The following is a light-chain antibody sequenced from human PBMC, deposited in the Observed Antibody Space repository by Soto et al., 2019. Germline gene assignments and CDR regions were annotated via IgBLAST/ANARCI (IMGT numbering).Light chain of an antibody. CDR2: AAS. V-gene: IGKV1-9*01. Sequence: IKLTQSPSSLSASVGDRVTITCRASQGISSYLAWYQQKPGKAPKLLIYAASTLQSGVPSRFSGSGSGTEFTLTISSLQSDDFATYYCQQYNTYVTFGGGTKVHIK. CDR3: QQYNTYVT. J-gene: IGKJ4*01. CDR1: QGISSY.